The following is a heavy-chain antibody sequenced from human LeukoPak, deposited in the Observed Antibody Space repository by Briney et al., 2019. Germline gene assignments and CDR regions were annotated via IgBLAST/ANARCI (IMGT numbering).Heavy chain of an antibody. D-gene: IGHD4-11*01. J-gene: IGHJ4*02. V-gene: IGHV3-23*01. CDR2: ISASGDGS. CDR1: GSTFSSYA. CDR3: AKATDDYSRRGIDY. Sequence: PGGSLRLSCAASGSTFSSYAINWVRQAPGKGLEWVSSISASGDGSYYALSVKGRFTISRDNSKNTLFLQMNGLRAEDTAVYYCAKATDDYSRRGIDYWGQGTLVTVSS.